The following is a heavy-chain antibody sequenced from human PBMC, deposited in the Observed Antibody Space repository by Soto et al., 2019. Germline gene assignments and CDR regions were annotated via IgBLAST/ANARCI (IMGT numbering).Heavy chain of an antibody. V-gene: IGHV1-69*13. CDR1: GGTFSSYA. CDR2: IIPIFGTA. Sequence: ASVKVSCKASGGTFSSYAIRWVRQAPGQGLEWMGGIIPIFGTANYAQKFQGRVTITADESTSTAYMELSSLRSEDTAVYYCARVPDDSSGYYSGYYGMDVWGQGTTVTVSS. D-gene: IGHD3-22*01. J-gene: IGHJ6*02. CDR3: ARVPDDSSGYYSGYYGMDV.